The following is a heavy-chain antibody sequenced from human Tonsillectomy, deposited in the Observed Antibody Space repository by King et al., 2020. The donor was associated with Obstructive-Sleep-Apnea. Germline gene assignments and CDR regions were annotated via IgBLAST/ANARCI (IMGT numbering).Heavy chain of an antibody. Sequence: VQLQQWGAGLLKPSETLSLTCAVYGGSFSGYYWSWIRQPPGKGLEWIGEINHSGSTNYNPSLKSRVTISVDTSKNQFSLKLSSVTAADTAVYYCARSTQQLVPSSGRITMIAPPKFDPWGQGTLVTVSS. V-gene: IGHV4-34*01. D-gene: IGHD3-22*01. CDR2: INHSGST. J-gene: IGHJ5*02. CDR3: ARSTQQLVPSSGRITMIAPPKFDP. CDR1: GGSFSGYY.